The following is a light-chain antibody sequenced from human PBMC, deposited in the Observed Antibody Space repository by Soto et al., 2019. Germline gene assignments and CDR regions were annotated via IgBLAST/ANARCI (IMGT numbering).Light chain of an antibody. CDR2: AAS. CDR1: QSISRH. CDR3: QQTYNMPRT. V-gene: IGKV1-39*01. Sequence: DIQMTQSPSSLSASLGDRVTITCRASQSISRHLNWYQQKPGKAPRLLIYAASRLQSGVPSRFSGSGSGTDFILTITSLQPEDSATYYCQQTYNMPRTFGPGTKVDIK. J-gene: IGKJ3*01.